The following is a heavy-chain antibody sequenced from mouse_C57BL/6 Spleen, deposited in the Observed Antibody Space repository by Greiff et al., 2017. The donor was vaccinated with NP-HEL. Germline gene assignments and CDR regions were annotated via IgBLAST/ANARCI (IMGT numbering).Heavy chain of an antibody. CDR1: GYTFTDYY. V-gene: IGHV1-76*01. D-gene: IGHD1-1*01. Sequence: VQLQQSGAELVRPGASVKLSCKASGYTFTDYYINWVKQRPGQGLEWIARIYPGSGNTYYNEKFKGKATLTAEKSSSTAYMQLSSLTSEDSAVYFCARMGKLRAMDYWGQRTSVTVSS. J-gene: IGHJ4*01. CDR3: ARMGKLRAMDY. CDR2: IYPGSGNT.